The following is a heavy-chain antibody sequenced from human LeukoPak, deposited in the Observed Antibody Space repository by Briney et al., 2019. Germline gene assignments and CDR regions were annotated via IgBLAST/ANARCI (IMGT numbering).Heavy chain of an antibody. CDR1: GYTFTGYY. J-gene: IGHJ6*03. V-gene: IGHV1-2*02. D-gene: IGHD3-10*01. Sequence: VASVKVSCKASGYTFTGYYMHWVRQAPGQGLEWMGWINPNSGGTIYAQKFQGRVTMTRDTSISTAYMELSRLRSDDTAVYYCARDYLYGSGSYGSYYMGVWGKGTTVTVSS. CDR2: INPNSGGT. CDR3: ARDYLYGSGSYGSYYMGV.